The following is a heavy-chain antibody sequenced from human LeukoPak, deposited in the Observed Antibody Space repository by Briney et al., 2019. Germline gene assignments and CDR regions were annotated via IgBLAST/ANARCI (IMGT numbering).Heavy chain of an antibody. D-gene: IGHD2-15*01. Sequence: SETLSLTCAVYGGSFSGYYWSWIRQPPGKGLEWIGEINHSGSTNYNPSLKSRVTISVDTSKNQFSLKLSSVTAADTAVYYCARDIIVGSDYWGQGTLVTVSS. J-gene: IGHJ4*02. CDR3: ARDIIVGSDY. CDR1: GGSFSGYY. CDR2: INHSGST. V-gene: IGHV4-34*01.